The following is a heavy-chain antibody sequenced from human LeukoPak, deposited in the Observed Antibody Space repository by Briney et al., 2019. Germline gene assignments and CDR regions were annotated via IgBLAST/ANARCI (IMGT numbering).Heavy chain of an antibody. J-gene: IGHJ4*02. CDR1: GYSFVLYG. V-gene: IGHV7-4-1*02. D-gene: IGHD6-13*01. CDR2: INTNTGNP. CDR3: ARDRYSSSWYADY. Sequence: ASVKVSCKASGYSFVLYGISWVRQAPGQGPEWMGWINTNTGNPTYAQGFTGRFVFSLDTSVSTAYLQISSLKAEDTAVYYCARDRYSSSWYADYWGQGTLVTVSS.